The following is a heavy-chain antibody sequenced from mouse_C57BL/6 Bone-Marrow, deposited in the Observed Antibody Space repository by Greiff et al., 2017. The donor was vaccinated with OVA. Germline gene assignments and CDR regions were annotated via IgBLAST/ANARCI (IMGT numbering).Heavy chain of an antibody. J-gene: IGHJ2*01. Sequence: VQLQQSGAELVRPGASVKLSCTASGFNIKDDYMHWVKQRPEQGLEWIGWIDPENGDTEYASKFQGQATITADTSSNTAYLQLSSLTSEDTAVYYCTKLRRSYFDYWGQGTTLTVSS. CDR1: GFNIKDDY. CDR2: IDPENGDT. V-gene: IGHV14-4*01. D-gene: IGHD1-1*01. CDR3: TKLRRSYFDY.